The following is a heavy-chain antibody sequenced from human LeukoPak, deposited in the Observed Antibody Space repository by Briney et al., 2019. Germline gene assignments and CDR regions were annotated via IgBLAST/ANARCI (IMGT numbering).Heavy chain of an antibody. V-gene: IGHV3-23*01. Sequence: GGSLRLSCAASGFTFSSYAMSWVRQAPGKGLEWVSAICGSGGNTYYADSVKGRFTISRDNSKNTLYLQMNSLRAEDTAVYYCARDPRRIQLWSSDFDYWGQGTLVTVSS. J-gene: IGHJ4*02. CDR1: GFTFSSYA. CDR3: ARDPRRIQLWSSDFDY. CDR2: ICGSGGNT. D-gene: IGHD5-18*01.